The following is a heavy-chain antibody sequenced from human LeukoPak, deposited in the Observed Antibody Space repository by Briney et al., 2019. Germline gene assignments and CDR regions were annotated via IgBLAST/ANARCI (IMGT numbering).Heavy chain of an antibody. CDR2: INHSGSN. J-gene: IGHJ5*02. V-gene: IGHV4-34*01. D-gene: IGHD5-18*01. CDR1: GGSFSGYY. CDR3: ARHTDTAMVPNWFDP. Sequence: PSETLSLTCAVYGGSFSGYYWSLIRQPPGKGLEWIGEINHSGSNNYNPSLKSRVTISVDTSKNQFSLKLSSVTAADTAVYYCARHTDTAMVPNWFDPWGQGTLVTVSS.